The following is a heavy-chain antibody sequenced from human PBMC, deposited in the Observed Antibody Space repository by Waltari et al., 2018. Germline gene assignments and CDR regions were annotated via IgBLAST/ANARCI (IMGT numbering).Heavy chain of an antibody. V-gene: IGHV4-38-2*02. D-gene: IGHD3-10*01. CDR1: GDSIRSNYY. Sequence: QVQLQESGPGLVKPSETLSVTCTVSGDSIRSNYYWGWIRQPPGKGLAWIGTMWHGGSTYYTPSLKSRVSISMDTSKNQFSLKLNSVTAADTAVYYCAKDRHYSYGSGSYYNKVWPDAFDIWGQGTMVTVSS. CDR2: MWHGGST. CDR3: AKDRHYSYGSGSYYNKVWPDAFDI. J-gene: IGHJ3*02.